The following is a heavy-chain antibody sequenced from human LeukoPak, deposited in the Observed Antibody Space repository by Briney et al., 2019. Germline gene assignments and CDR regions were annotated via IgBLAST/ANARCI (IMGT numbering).Heavy chain of an antibody. Sequence: GGSLRLSCAASGVTFSYYWMHWVRQAPGKGLVWASRIDSDGSSRSYAGSVKGRFTISRDNAKNTLYLQMNSLRAEDTAVYYCVREGGYDPFENWGQGTLVTVSS. CDR3: VREGGYDPFEN. V-gene: IGHV3-74*01. CDR2: IDSDGSSR. CDR1: GVTFSYYW. D-gene: IGHD5-12*01. J-gene: IGHJ4*02.